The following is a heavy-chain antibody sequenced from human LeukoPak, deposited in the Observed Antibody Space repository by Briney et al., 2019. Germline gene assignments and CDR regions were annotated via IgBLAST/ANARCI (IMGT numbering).Heavy chain of an antibody. Sequence: PGGSLRLSCAASGFTFSSYAMHWVRQAPGKGLEWVAVISYDGSNKYYADSVKGRFTISRDNSKNTLYLQMNSLRAEDTAVYYCASGTTGRVSWGQGTLVTVSS. J-gene: IGHJ4*02. CDR2: ISYDGSNK. V-gene: IGHV3-30-3*01. CDR3: ASGTTGRVS. CDR1: GFTFSSYA. D-gene: IGHD4-17*01.